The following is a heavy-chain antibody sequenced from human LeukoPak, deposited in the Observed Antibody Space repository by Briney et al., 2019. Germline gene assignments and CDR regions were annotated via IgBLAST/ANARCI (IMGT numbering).Heavy chain of an antibody. CDR3: ASYFDSSGYHI. CDR2: IYYSGST. CDR1: GGSISSGDYY. J-gene: IGHJ4*02. D-gene: IGHD3-22*01. Sequence: PSQTLSFTCTVSGGSISSGDYYWSWIRQPPGKGLEWIGYIYYSGSTYYNPSLKSRVSISVDTSKNQFSLKLSSVTAADTAVYHCASYFDSSGYHIWGQGTLVTVSS. V-gene: IGHV4-30-4*08.